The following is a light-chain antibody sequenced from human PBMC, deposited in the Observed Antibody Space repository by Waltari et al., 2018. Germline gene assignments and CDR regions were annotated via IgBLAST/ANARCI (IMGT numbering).Light chain of an antibody. CDR1: NSNIGSNT. CDR3: AAWDDSLTGSWV. Sequence: QSVLTQPPSASGTPGQRVTISCSGSNSNIGSNTVNWYQHFPGTAPKLLIYRNRQRPSGVPDRFSVSKSGTSASLAISGLQSEDDADYDCAAWDDSLTGSWVFGGGTKLTV. CDR2: RNR. V-gene: IGLV1-44*01. J-gene: IGLJ3*02.